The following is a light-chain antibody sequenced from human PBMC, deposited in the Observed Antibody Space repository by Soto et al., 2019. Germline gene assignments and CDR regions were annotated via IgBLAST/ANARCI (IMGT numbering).Light chain of an antibody. CDR2: GAS. CDR1: EIVSDNY. CDR3: QQYGSSPLT. J-gene: IGKJ4*01. Sequence: EIVLTQSPGTLSLSPGARATLSCRASEIVSDNYLAWYQQRSGQAPRLVIYGASSRASAVPDRFSGSGSGADFTLTISRLEPEDFAVYYCQQYGSSPLTFGGGTKVEIK. V-gene: IGKV3-20*01.